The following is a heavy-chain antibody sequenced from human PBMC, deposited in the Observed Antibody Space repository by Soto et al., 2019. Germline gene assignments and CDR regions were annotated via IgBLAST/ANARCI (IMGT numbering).Heavy chain of an antibody. V-gene: IGHV4-31*03. D-gene: IGHD3-10*01. CDR1: GGSISSGGYY. CDR2: IYYSGST. J-gene: IGHJ4*02. CDR3: ARGVTMVRGVIHTPYFDY. Sequence: QVQLQESGPGLVKPSQTLSLTCTVSGGSISSGGYYWSWIRQHPGKGLEWIGYIYYSGSTYYNPSPKGRVTKSVHTSKNQFALKLSSVTAADTAVYYCARGVTMVRGVIHTPYFDYWGQGTLVTVSS.